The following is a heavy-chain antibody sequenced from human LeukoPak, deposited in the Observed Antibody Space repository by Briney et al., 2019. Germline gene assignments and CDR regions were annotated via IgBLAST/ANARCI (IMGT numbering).Heavy chain of an antibody. J-gene: IGHJ4*02. V-gene: IGHV4-34*01. CDR1: GGSFSGYY. CDR2: IYHSGST. CDR3: ALSYGSGSYYDY. D-gene: IGHD3-10*01. Sequence: PSETLSLTCAVYGGSFSGYYWSWIRQPPGKGLEWIGYIYHSGSTYYNPSLKSRVTISVDRSKNQFSLKLSSVTAADTAVYYCALSYGSGSYYDYWGQGTLVTVSS.